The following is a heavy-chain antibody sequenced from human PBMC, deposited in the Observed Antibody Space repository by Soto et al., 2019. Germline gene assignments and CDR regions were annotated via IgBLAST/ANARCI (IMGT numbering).Heavy chain of an antibody. D-gene: IGHD3-22*01. J-gene: IGHJ4*02. CDR1: GFTFSRYG. V-gene: IGHV3-33*01. Sequence: GGSLRLSCAASGFTFSRYGMHWVRQAPGKGLEWVALIWNDGIRRVYVDSVKGRFTISRDNSKNTLDLQMNSLRAEDTAVYYCARHDHYDANPFHYWCPANLLTVSS. CDR3: ARHDHYDANPFHY. CDR2: IWNDGIRR.